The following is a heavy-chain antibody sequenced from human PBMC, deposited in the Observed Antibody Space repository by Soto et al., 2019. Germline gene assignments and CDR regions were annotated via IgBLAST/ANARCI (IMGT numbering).Heavy chain of an antibody. Sequence: GGSLRLSCAASGFTFTVYYMTWVRQAPGKGLEWVASIKNDGSEQYYVDSVKGRLTISRDNAKNSLYLQMNSLRAGDTALYYCSRENWFQDYWGQGTLVTVSS. V-gene: IGHV3-7*03. CDR3: SRENWFQDY. D-gene: IGHD3-10*01. J-gene: IGHJ4*02. CDR1: GFTFTVYY. CDR2: IKNDGSEQ.